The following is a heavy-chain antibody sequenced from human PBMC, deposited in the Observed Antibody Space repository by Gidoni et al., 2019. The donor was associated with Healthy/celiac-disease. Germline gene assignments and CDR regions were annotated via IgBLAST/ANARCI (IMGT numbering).Heavy chain of an antibody. CDR2: INHSGST. D-gene: IGHD2-2*01. CDR1: GGSFSGYY. V-gene: IGHV4-34*01. J-gene: IGHJ4*02. Sequence: QVQLQQWGAGRLRPSGTLSLTCAVDGGSFSGYYWRWIRQPPGKGLEWIGEINHSGSTNYTPSLQSRVTISVDTSKNQFSLKLSSVTAADTAVYYCARVEVVWGYSDYWGQGTLVTVSS. CDR3: ARVEVVWGYSDY.